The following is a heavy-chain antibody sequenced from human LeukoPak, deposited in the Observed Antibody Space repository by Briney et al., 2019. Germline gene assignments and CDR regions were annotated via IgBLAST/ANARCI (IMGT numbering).Heavy chain of an antibody. CDR1: VGSFSGYY. D-gene: IGHD3-16*02. V-gene: IGHV4-34*01. CDR2: INHSGST. J-gene: IGHJ4*02. CDR3: ASKPAYYDYVWGSYRYTPLHY. Sequence: SETLSLTCAVYVGSFSGYYWSWIRQPPGKGLEWIGEINHSGSTNYNPSLKSRVTISVDTSKNQFSLKLSSVTAADTAVYYCASKPAYYDYVWGSYRYTPLHYWGQGTLVTVSS.